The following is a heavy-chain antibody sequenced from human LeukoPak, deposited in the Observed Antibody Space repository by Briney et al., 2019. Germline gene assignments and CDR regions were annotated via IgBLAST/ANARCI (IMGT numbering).Heavy chain of an antibody. CDR2: ISWNSGSI. V-gene: IGHV3-9*01. J-gene: IGHJ4*02. CDR3: AKDMGYYDSSGYSALFDY. Sequence: SGGSLRLSCAASGFTFDDYAMHWVRQAPGKGLEWVSGISWNSGSIGYADSVKGRFTISRDNAKNSLYLQMNSLRAEDTALYYCAKDMGYYDSSGYSALFDYWGQGTLVTVSS. CDR1: GFTFDDYA. D-gene: IGHD3-22*01.